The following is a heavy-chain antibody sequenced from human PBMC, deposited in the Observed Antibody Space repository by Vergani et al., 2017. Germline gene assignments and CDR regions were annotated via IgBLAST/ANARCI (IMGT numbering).Heavy chain of an antibody. CDR3: ARGAPILTGYYSL. CDR1: GGSISSYY. D-gene: IGHD3-9*01. J-gene: IGHJ4*02. V-gene: IGHV4-59*01. Sequence: QVQLQESGPGLVKPSETLSLTCTVSGGSISSYYWSWIRQPPGKGLEWIGYIYYSGSTNYNPSLKSRVTISVDTSKNQFSLKLSSVTAADTAVYYCARGAPILTGYYSLWGQGTLVTVSS. CDR2: IYYSGST.